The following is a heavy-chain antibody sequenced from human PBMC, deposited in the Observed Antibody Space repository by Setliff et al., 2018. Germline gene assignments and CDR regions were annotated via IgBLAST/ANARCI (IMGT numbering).Heavy chain of an antibody. D-gene: IGHD1-26*01. CDR3: ARSFSRSGNFLLDY. J-gene: IGHJ4*02. CDR2: IIHSGST. V-gene: IGHV4-34*12. CDR1: GGSFSGYY. Sequence: SETLSLTCAVYGGSFSGYYWSWIRQPPGKRLEWIGEIIHSGSTNYNPSLKSRVTTSMDTSKNQLSLKVPSVTAADTAVYYCARSFSRSGNFLLDYWGQGALVTVSS.